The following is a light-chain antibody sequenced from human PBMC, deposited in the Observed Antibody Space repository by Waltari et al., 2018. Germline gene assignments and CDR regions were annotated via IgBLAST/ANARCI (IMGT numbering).Light chain of an antibody. CDR1: QSVSSY. CDR2: DAS. Sequence: EIVLTQSPATLSLSPGERATLSCRASQSVSSYLDWYQQKPGQAPRRLIYDASNRATGIPARFSGSGSWTDFTLTISSLEPEDFAVYYCQQRSNWLTFGGGTKVEIK. J-gene: IGKJ4*01. CDR3: QQRSNWLT. V-gene: IGKV3-11*01.